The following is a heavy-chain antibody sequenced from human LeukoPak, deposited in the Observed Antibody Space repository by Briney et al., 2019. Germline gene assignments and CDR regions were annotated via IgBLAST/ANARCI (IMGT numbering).Heavy chain of an antibody. CDR1: GGSISYFY. CDR2: IYTSGST. Sequence: PSETLSLTCTVSGGSISYFYWSWIRQPAGKGLEWIGRIYTSGSTNYNPSLKSRVTISVDTSKNQFSLKLSSVTAADTAVYYCARAPVEVVVVTYFDYWGQGTLVTVSS. J-gene: IGHJ4*02. D-gene: IGHD3-22*01. CDR3: ARAPVEVVVVTYFDY. V-gene: IGHV4-4*07.